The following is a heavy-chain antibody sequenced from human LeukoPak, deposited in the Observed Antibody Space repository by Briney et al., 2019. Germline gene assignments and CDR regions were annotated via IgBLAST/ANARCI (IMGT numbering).Heavy chain of an antibody. V-gene: IGHV4-59*11. CDR2: IYYSGST. CDR3: ARTESSTSCYGVCAGYYYYYMDV. CDR1: GGSISSHY. D-gene: IGHD2-2*01. Sequence: SETLSLTCTVSGGSISSHYWSWIRQPPGKGLEWIGYIYYSGSTNYNPSLKSRVTISVDTSKNQFSLKLSSVTAADTAVYYCARTESSTSCYGVCAGYYYYYMDVWGKGTTVTVSS. J-gene: IGHJ6*03.